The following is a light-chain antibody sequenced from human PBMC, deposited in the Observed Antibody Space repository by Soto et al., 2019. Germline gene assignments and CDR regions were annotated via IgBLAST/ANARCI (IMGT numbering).Light chain of an antibody. J-gene: IGKJ5*01. CDR1: QSVSSSY. CDR3: QQYGSSLRIT. V-gene: IGKV3-20*01. Sequence: EIVLTQSPGTLSLSPGERATLSCRASQSVSSSYLAWYQQKPGQAPRLLIYGASSRATGIPDRLSGSGSGTDFTLTISRLEPEDFAVYYCQQYGSSLRITFGQGTRLEIK. CDR2: GAS.